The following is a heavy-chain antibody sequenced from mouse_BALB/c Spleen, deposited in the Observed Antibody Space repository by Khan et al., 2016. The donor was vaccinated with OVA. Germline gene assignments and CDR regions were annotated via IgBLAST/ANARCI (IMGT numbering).Heavy chain of an antibody. V-gene: IGHV1-31*01. J-gene: IGHJ3*02. D-gene: IGHD1-1*01. CDR1: AYSFTTYY. CDR3: ARHGSTSWFGY. CDR2: IDPFNGGS. Sequence: VQLKQSGPELMKPGASVKISCKASAYSFTTYYIHWVKQSHGKTLEWIGYIDPFNGGSTYNQKFKGKATLTVDKSSSTAYMHLSSLTSEDSAVYYCARHGSTSWFGYWGQGTLVTVSA.